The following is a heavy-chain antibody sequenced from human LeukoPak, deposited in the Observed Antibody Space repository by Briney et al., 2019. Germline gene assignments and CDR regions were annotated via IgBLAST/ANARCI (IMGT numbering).Heavy chain of an antibody. CDR2: IWYDGSNK. J-gene: IGHJ6*03. CDR3: ARAEGSDSSGYYDPYYYYYYMDV. CDR1: GFTFSSYG. Sequence: GGSLRLSCAASGFTFSSYGMHWVRQAPGKGLEWVAVIWYDGSNKYYADSVKGRFTISRDNSKNTLYLQMNSLRAEDTAVYYCARAEGSDSSGYYDPYYYYYYMDVWGKGTTVTVSS. V-gene: IGHV3-33*01. D-gene: IGHD3-22*01.